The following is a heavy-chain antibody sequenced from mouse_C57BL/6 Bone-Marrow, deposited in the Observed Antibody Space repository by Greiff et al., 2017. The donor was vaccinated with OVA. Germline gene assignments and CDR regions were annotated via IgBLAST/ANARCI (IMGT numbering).Heavy chain of an antibody. CDR3: ARHFHYYGSIDV. D-gene: IGHD1-1*01. J-gene: IGHJ1*03. V-gene: IGHV5-12*01. CDR2: LSNGGGST. Sequence: DVMLVESGGGLVQPGGSLKLSCAASGFTFSDYYMYWVRQTPEKRLEWVAYLSNGGGSTYYPDTVKGRFTISRDNAKNTLYLQMSRLKSEDTAMYYCARHFHYYGSIDVWGTGTTVTVSS. CDR1: GFTFSDYY.